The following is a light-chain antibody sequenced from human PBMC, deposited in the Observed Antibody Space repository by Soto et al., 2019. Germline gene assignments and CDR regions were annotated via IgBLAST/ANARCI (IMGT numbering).Light chain of an antibody. V-gene: IGLV2-14*01. CDR2: DVS. CDR3: SSYTSSRLYV. J-gene: IGLJ1*01. CDR1: SSDVGGYSY. Sequence: QSVLAQPASVSGSPGQSITISCTGTSSDVGGYSYVSWYQQLPGKAPKLMIYDVSDRPSGVSNRSSGSKSGNTASLTISGLQAEDEADYYCSSYTSSRLYVFGTGTKVTVL.